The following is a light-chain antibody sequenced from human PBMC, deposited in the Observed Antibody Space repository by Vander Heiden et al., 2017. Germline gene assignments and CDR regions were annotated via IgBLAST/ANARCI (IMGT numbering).Light chain of an antibody. V-gene: IGLV5-45*01. J-gene: IGLJ1*01. CDR2: LQSDYDK. Sequence: AVLTQLPSLSPSLAASASPTCTLPSGINDDNYRRNRNQQQPGSPPQYLLRLQSDYDKQQGSGVPSRFSGSKDASANAGILLISGLQSDDEADYYCMIWHTSGEVFGAGTKGTVL. CDR3: MIWHTSGEV. CDR1: SGINDDNYR.